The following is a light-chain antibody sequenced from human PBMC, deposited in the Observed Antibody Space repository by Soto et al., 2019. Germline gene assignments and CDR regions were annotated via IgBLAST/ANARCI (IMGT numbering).Light chain of an antibody. CDR2: GTS. Sequence: ETVLTQSPGTLSLSPGERATLSCRASQSVPKNCLAWYHQKPGQAPRLLIFGTSSRATGVPDRFSGSGFGTDFTLTISSLEPEDFALYFCQQSGSSPWTFGHGTKVEIK. CDR1: QSVPKNC. J-gene: IGKJ1*01. V-gene: IGKV3-20*01. CDR3: QQSGSSPWT.